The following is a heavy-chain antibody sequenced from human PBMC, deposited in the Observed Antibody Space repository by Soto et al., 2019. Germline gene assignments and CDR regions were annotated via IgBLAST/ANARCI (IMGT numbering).Heavy chain of an antibody. J-gene: IGHJ6*02. CDR2: INPNNGGT. CDR1: GYTFTGYY. V-gene: IGHV1-2*04. Sequence: TVKVSCKSSGYTFTGYYIHWVQQALGQGLEWMGWINPNNGGTKYAQNFQGWVILTSDTSISTAYMEMTRLRSDDTAVYFCVRGEAGYYYYGMDVWGQGTTVTVSS. CDR3: VRGEAGYYYYGMDV.